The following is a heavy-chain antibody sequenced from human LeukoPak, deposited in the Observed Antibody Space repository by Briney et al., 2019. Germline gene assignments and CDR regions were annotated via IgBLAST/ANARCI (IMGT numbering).Heavy chain of an antibody. CDR2: IYSSGST. CDR1: GGSLSSYY. D-gene: IGHD2-21*02. CDR3: ARDVYCGGDCSYFDS. Sequence: SETLSLTCTVSGGSLSSYYWSWTRQPPGKGLEWIGYIYSSGSTNYNPSLKSRVTLSLDTSRNQFSLKLTSVTAADTAVYYCARDVYCGGDCSYFDSWGQGTLVIVSS. J-gene: IGHJ4*02. V-gene: IGHV4-59*01.